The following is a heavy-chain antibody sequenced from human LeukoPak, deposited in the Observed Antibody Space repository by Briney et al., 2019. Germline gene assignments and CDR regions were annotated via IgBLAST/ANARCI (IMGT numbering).Heavy chain of an antibody. D-gene: IGHD6-6*01. CDR3: AGHARGSYLVY. J-gene: IGHJ4*02. V-gene: IGHV3-11*01. CDR1: GFTFSDYY. Sequence: GGSLRLSCAASGFTFSDYYMSWIRQAPGKGLEWVSLISSTSPRAISYGDSIKGRFTTSRDDAKDSLFLQMNNLRVEDTAMYYCAGHARGSYLVYWGQGILVTVSA. CDR2: ISSTSPRAI.